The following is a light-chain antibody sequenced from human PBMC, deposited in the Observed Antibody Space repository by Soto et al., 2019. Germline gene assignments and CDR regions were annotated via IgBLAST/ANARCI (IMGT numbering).Light chain of an antibody. CDR3: QQYGNSPQT. V-gene: IGKV3-20*01. CDR2: GAS. Sequence: PGEIATLSCRASQSVTSSLAWYQQKPGQAPRLLIYGASSRATGIPDRFSGSGSGTDFTLTISRLEPEDFAVYYCQQYGNSPQTFGQGTKVDIK. CDR1: QSVTSS. J-gene: IGKJ1*01.